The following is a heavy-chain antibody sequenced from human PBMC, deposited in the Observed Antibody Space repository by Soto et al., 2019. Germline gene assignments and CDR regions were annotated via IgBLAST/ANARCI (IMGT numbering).Heavy chain of an antibody. J-gene: IGHJ5*02. V-gene: IGHV3-30-3*01. CDR1: GFTFSSYA. CDR3: AREQWLAPLGSAGFDP. CDR2: ISYDGSNK. D-gene: IGHD6-19*01. Sequence: GGSLRLSCAASGFTFSSYAMHWVRQAPGKGLEWVAVISYDGSNKYYADSVKGRFTISRDNSKNTLYLQMNSLRAEDTAVYYCAREQWLAPLGSAGFDPWGQGTLVTVSS.